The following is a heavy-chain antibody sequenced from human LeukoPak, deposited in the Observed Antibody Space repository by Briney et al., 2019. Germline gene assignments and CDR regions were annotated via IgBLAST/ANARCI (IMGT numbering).Heavy chain of an antibody. CDR2: IIPIFGTA. J-gene: IGHJ6*02. V-gene: IGHV1-69*13. CDR1: GGTFSSYA. Sequence: SVKVSCKASGGTFSSYAISWVRQAPGQGLEWMGGIIPIFGTANYAQEFQGRVTITADESTSTAYMELSSLRSEDTAVYYCARGGTVTTPEFYYYGMDVWGQGTTVTVSS. D-gene: IGHD4-17*01. CDR3: ARGGTVTTPEFYYYGMDV.